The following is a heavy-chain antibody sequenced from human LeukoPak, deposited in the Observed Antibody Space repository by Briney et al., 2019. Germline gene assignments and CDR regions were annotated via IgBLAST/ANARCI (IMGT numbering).Heavy chain of an antibody. CDR1: GGSSSGYY. Sequence: SETLSLTCAVYGGSSSGYYWSWIRQPPGKGLEWIGEINHSGSTNYNPSLKSRVTISVDTSKNQFSLKLSSVTAADTAVYYCARGEVRWCMFSSVCRGWFDPWGQGTLVTVSS. CDR2: INHSGST. V-gene: IGHV4-34*01. J-gene: IGHJ5*02. D-gene: IGHD2-8*02. CDR3: ARGEVRWCMFSSVCRGWFDP.